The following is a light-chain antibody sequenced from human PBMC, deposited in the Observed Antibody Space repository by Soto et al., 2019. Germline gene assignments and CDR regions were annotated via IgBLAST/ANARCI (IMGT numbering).Light chain of an antibody. V-gene: IGKV3-15*01. CDR1: QSVSSN. Sequence: EIVMTQSPATLSVSPGERATLSYRASQSVSSNLAWYQQKPGQAPRLLIYGASTRATGIPARFSGSGSGTEFTLTISSLQSEDFAVYYCQQSYSTPYTFGQGTKLEIK. CDR3: QQSYSTPYT. J-gene: IGKJ2*01. CDR2: GAS.